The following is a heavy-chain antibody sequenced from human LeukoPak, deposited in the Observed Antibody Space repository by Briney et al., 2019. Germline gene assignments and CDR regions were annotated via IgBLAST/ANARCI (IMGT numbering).Heavy chain of an antibody. J-gene: IGHJ4*02. CDR2: IRYDGNNE. Sequence: PGGSLRLSCAASGFTFSTYGMPWVRQAPGKGLEWVALIRYDGNNEYYADSVKGRFTISRDNSKNTLFLQMNSLRAEDTAVYYCARNDMARITINYSVDYWGQGTVVTVSS. CDR3: ARNDMARITINYSVDY. V-gene: IGHV3-33*01. CDR1: GFTFSTYG. D-gene: IGHD5-24*01.